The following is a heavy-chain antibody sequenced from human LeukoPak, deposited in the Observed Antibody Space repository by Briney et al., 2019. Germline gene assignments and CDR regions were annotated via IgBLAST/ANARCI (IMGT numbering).Heavy chain of an antibody. V-gene: IGHV1-46*01. Sequence: ASVKVSCKASGYTFTSYYIHWVRQAPGEGLEWMGIINPSGGSTSYAQKFQGRVTMTRDMSTSTVYMELSSLRSEDTAVYYCAREGRRPPYYYYYMDVWGKGTTVTISS. CDR2: INPSGGST. CDR1: GYTFTSYY. J-gene: IGHJ6*03. CDR3: AREGRRPPYYYYYMDV.